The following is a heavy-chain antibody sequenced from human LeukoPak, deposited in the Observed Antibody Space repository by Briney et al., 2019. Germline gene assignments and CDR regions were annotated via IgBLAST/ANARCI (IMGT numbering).Heavy chain of an antibody. CDR1: GFTFSSYA. D-gene: IGHD7-27*01. V-gene: IGHV3-30-3*01. J-gene: IGHJ3*02. CDR2: ISYDGSNK. Sequence: GRSLRLSCAASGFTFSSYAMHWVRQAPGKGLEWVAVISYDGSNKYYADSVKGRFTISRDNSKNTLYLQMNSLRAEDTAVYYCARDLTGNDAFDIWGQGTIVTVSS. CDR3: ARDLTGNDAFDI.